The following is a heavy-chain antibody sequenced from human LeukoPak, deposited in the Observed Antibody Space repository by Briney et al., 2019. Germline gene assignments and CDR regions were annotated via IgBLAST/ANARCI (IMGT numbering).Heavy chain of an antibody. J-gene: IGHJ4*02. D-gene: IGHD6-13*01. CDR3: AIYSSSRSFDY. Sequence: PSETLSLTCTVSGGSISSSSYYWGWIRQPPGKGLEWIGSTYYSGSTYYNPSLKSRVTISVDTSKNQFSLKLSSVTAADTAVYYCAIYSSSRSFDYWGQGTLVTVSS. CDR2: TYYSGST. CDR1: GGSISSSSYY. V-gene: IGHV4-39*01.